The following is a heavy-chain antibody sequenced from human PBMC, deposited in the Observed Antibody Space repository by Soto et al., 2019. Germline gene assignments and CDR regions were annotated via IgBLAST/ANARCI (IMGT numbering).Heavy chain of an antibody. CDR2: IIPTFGAA. V-gene: IGHV1-69*01. D-gene: IGHD5-12*01. J-gene: IGHJ4*02. CDR1: GGSFSSDA. CDR3: ARGFSGYYSSLDY. Sequence: QVHLVQSGAEVKRPGSSVKVSCEASGGSFSSDAITWVRQVPGQGLEWVGGIIPTFGAANYGRQFQGRVTISADESTRTVYMELSSLRFDDTAVYYCARGFSGYYSSLDYWGQGTLVTVSS.